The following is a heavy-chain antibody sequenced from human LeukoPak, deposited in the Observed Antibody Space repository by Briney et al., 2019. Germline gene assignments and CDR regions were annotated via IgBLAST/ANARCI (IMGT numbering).Heavy chain of an antibody. CDR3: SKTIAVADPTDY. D-gene: IGHD6-19*01. J-gene: IGHJ4*02. Sequence: GGSLRLSCAASGFTFSGYGMHWVRQAPGKGLEWVAFIRYDGSNKYYADSVKGRFTISRDNSKNTLYLQMNSLRAEDTAVYYCSKTIAVADPTDYWGQGTLVTVSS. V-gene: IGHV3-30*02. CDR2: IRYDGSNK. CDR1: GFTFSGYG.